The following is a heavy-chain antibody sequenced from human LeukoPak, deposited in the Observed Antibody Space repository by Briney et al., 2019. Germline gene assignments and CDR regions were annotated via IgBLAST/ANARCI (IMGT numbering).Heavy chain of an antibody. Sequence: GGSLRLSCAASGFTFGSYAMTWVRQAPGKGLEWVSSISSSSSYIYYADSVKGRFTISRDNAKNSLYLQMNSLRAEDTAVYYCASIHSSGWYYFDYWGQGTLVTVSS. CDR3: ASIHSSGWYYFDY. CDR1: GFTFGSYA. D-gene: IGHD6-19*01. J-gene: IGHJ4*02. V-gene: IGHV3-21*01. CDR2: ISSSSSYI.